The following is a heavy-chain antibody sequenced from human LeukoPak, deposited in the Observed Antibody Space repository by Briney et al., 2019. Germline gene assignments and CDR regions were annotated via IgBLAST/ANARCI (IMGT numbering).Heavy chain of an antibody. CDR1: GFTFSSYS. J-gene: IGHJ6*02. D-gene: IGHD4-23*01. V-gene: IGHV3-21*01. CDR2: ISSSSSYI. CDR3: TRGPQTYKTTVVTPDYYGMDV. Sequence: GGSLRLSCAASGFTFSSYSMNWVRQAPGKGLEWVSSISSSSSYIYYADSVKGRFTISRDNAKNSLYLQMNSLRAEDTAVYYCTRGPQTYKTTVVTPDYYGMDVWGQGTTVTVSS.